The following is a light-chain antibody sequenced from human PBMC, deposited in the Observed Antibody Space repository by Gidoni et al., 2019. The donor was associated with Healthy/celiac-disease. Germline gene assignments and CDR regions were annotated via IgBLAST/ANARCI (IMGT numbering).Light chain of an antibody. CDR1: QGISSA. V-gene: IGKV1-13*02. J-gene: IGKJ5*01. Sequence: ALHLSQSPSSLSASVGDRVTITCRASQGISSALAWYQQKPGKAPKLLIYDASSLESGVPSRFSGSGSGTDFTLTISSLQPEDFATYYCQQFNSYPITFGQGTRLEIK. CDR2: DAS. CDR3: QQFNSYPIT.